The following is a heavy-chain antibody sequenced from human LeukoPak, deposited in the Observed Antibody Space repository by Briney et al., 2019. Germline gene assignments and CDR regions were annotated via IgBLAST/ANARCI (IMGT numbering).Heavy chain of an antibody. D-gene: IGHD6-19*01. CDR3: ASFSGWKMNYFDY. CDR1: GGSISSYY. Sequence: SETLSLTCTVSGGSISSYYWSWIRQPPGKGLEWIGYIYYSGSTNYNPSLKSRVTISVDTSKNQFSLKLSSVTAADTAVYYCASFSGWKMNYFDYWGQGTLVTVSS. J-gene: IGHJ4*02. CDR2: IYYSGST. V-gene: IGHV4-59*01.